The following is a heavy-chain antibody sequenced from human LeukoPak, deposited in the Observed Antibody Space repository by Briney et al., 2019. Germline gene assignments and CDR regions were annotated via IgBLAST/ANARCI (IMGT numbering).Heavy chain of an antibody. D-gene: IGHD3-3*01. CDR2: INPKSGGT. CDR1: GYTFTGYY. V-gene: IGHV1-2*02. Sequence: GASVKVSCKASGYTFTGYYMHWVRQAPGQGLEWMGWINPKSGGTNYAQKFQGRVTMTRDTSISTAYMELSRLRSDDTAVYYCARGGPEWLLSSYFDYWGQGTLVTVSS. CDR3: ARGGPEWLLSSYFDY. J-gene: IGHJ4*02.